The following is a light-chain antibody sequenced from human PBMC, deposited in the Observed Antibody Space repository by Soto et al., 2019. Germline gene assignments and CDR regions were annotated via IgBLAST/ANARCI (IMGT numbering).Light chain of an antibody. CDR1: NSDVGGYNY. CDR2: AVT. J-gene: IGLJ1*01. CDR3: SSYTSSSTL. Sequence: QSVLTQPASLSGSPGRSITISCTGTNSDVGGYNYVSWYQQHPGKAPKLMIYAVTDRPSGVSSRFSGSKSGNTASLTISGLQAEDEADYYCSSYTSSSTLFGTGTKVTVL. V-gene: IGLV2-14*01.